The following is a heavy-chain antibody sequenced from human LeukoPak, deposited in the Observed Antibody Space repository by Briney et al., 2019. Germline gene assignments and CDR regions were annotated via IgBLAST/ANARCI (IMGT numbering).Heavy chain of an antibody. CDR2: ISHSGST. J-gene: IGHJ5*02. D-gene: IGHD6-13*01. CDR1: GGSFSGYY. V-gene: IGHV4-34*01. CDR3: ARVEQQLVPSNWFDP. Sequence: KPSETLSLTCAVYGGSFSGYYWSWIRQPPGKGLEWIGEISHSGSTNYNPSLKSRVTISVDTSKNQFSLKLSSVTAADTAVYYCARVEQQLVPSNWFDPWGQGTLVTVSS.